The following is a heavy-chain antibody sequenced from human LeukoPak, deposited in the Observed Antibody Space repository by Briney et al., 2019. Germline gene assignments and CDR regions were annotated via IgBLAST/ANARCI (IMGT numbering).Heavy chain of an antibody. CDR3: ARWSGDYPSYYLDY. V-gene: IGHV3-30*02. J-gene: IGHJ4*02. CDR1: GXTFSSYG. D-gene: IGHD4-17*01. Sequence: GGSLRLSCAASGXTFSSYGVHWVRQAPGKGQEWVALIRSDGSSKNYADSVKGRFTISRDASKNTVYLQMNSLRAEDTAVYSCARWSGDYPSYYLDYWGQGTLVTVSS. CDR2: IRSDGSSK.